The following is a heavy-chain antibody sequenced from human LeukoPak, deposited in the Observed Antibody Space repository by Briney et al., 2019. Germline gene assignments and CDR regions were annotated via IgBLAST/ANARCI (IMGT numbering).Heavy chain of an antibody. V-gene: IGHV3-21*01. CDR1: GFTFSSYS. J-gene: IGHJ3*02. CDR2: ISSSSSYI. Sequence: PGGSLRLSCAASGFTFSSYSMNWVRQAPGKGLEWVSSISSSSSYIYYADSVKGRFTISRDNAKNSLYLQMNSLRAEDTAVYYCARADIGYCYDSSGYYSFDIWGQGTMVTVSS. CDR3: ARADIGYCYDSSGYYSFDI. D-gene: IGHD3-22*01.